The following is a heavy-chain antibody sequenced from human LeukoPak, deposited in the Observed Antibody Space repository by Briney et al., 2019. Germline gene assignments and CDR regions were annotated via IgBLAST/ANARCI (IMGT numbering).Heavy chain of an antibody. D-gene: IGHD6-13*01. CDR1: GFTFSNAW. J-gene: IGHJ6*02. CDR2: IKSKTDGGTT. Sequence: PGGSLRLSCAASGFTFSNAWMNWVRQAPGKGLEWVGRIKSKTDGGTTDYAAPVKGRFTISRDDSKNTLYLQMNSLKTEDTAVYYCTTVQIAVVGRQQLVHSYYYGMDVWGQGTTVTVS. V-gene: IGHV3-15*07. CDR3: TTVQIAVVGRQQLVHSYYYGMDV.